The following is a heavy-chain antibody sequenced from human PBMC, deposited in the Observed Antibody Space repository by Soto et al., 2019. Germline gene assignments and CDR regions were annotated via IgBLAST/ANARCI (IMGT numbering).Heavy chain of an antibody. CDR1: GGSIRSGGYY. CDR2: IYYTGST. V-gene: IGHV4-31*03. CDR3: ARESRDFYYYYLDV. J-gene: IGHJ6*03. Sequence: SETLSLTCTVSGGSIRSGGYYWSWIRQHPGKGLEWIGYIYYTGSTYYNPSLKSRVTISVDTSKNQFSLQLSSVTAADSAVYYCARESRDFYYYYLDVWGKGTTVTVSS.